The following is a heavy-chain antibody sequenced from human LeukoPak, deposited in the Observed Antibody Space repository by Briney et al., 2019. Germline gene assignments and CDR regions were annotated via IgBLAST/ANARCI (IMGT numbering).Heavy chain of an antibody. CDR3: ATLKRGANTKLLDY. V-gene: IGHV3-53*01. Sequence: GGSLRLSCAASGFTVSSNYMSRVRQAPGKGLEWVSVIYSGGGSTYYADSVKGRFTISRDNSKNTLYLQMNSLRAEDTAVYYCATLKRGANTKLLDYWGQGTLVTVSS. D-gene: IGHD1-26*01. CDR2: IYSGGGST. J-gene: IGHJ4*02. CDR1: GFTVSSNY.